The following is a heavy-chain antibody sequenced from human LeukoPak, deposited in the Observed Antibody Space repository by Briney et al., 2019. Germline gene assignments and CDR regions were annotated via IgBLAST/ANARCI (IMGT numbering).Heavy chain of an antibody. J-gene: IGHJ4*02. CDR2: ISNNGGYT. CDR3: AKQLGYCSDGSCYFPY. D-gene: IGHD2-15*01. CDR1: GFTFSNFG. Sequence: GGSLRLSCTATGFTFSNFGMAWVRQAPGKGLEWVSAISNNGGYTYYADSVQGRFTISRDNSKSTLCLQMNSLRAEDTAVYYCAKQLGYCSDGSCYFPYWGQGTLVTVSS. V-gene: IGHV3-23*01.